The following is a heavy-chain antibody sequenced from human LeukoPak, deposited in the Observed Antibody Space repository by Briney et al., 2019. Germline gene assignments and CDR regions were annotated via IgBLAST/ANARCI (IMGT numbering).Heavy chain of an antibody. J-gene: IGHJ5*02. D-gene: IGHD4-23*01. V-gene: IGHV4-59*01. CDR2: IYYSGST. Sequence: SETLSLTCTVSGGSISSYYWSWIRQPPGQGLEWIGYIYYSGSTNNNPSLKSRVTISVDTSKNQFSLKLSAVTAADTAVYYCARGGLDYGGNWLETDHKIEGKYWFDPWGQGTLVTVSS. CDR1: GGSISSYY. CDR3: ARGGLDYGGNWLETDHKIEGKYWFDP.